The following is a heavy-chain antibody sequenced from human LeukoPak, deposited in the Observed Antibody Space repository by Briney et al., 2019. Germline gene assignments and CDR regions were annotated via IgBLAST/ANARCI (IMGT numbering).Heavy chain of an antibody. V-gene: IGHV3-23*01. CDR3: AKDRAVRGPQYFQH. J-gene: IGHJ1*01. CDR2: ISGSGGNT. D-gene: IGHD3-10*01. Sequence: GGSLRLSCSASGFTFSSYAMSWVRQAPGKGLDWVSAISGSGGNTYYTDSVRGRFTISRDNSKNTLYLQMNSLSAEDTAVYFCAKDRAVRGPQYFQHWGQGTLVTVSS. CDR1: GFTFSSYA.